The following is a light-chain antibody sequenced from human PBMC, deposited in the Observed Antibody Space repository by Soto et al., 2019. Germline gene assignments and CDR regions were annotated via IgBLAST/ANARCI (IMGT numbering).Light chain of an antibody. Sequence: QSALTQPASVSGSPGQSITNSCTGTSSDVGGYNYVSWYQQHPGKAPKLIIYEVSNRPSGVSNRFSGSKSGNTASLTISGLQAEDEADYYCSSYTSSSTLEVFGGGTKLTVL. J-gene: IGLJ2*01. CDR2: EVS. CDR3: SSYTSSSTLEV. CDR1: SSDVGGYNY. V-gene: IGLV2-14*01.